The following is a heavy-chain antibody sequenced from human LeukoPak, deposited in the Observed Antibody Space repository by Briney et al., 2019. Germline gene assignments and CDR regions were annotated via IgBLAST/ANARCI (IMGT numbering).Heavy chain of an antibody. CDR3: ARTLAGPPRWDNFDI. Sequence: GGSLRLSCAGSGFTFSDYCMDWFRQAPGKGLEWVGRSRDKAHSYTTESAASVKGRFTFSRDDSETSVYLHMSSLRTEDTAVYFCARTLAGPPRWDNFDIWGQGTMVTVSS. J-gene: IGHJ3*02. D-gene: IGHD4-23*01. CDR2: SRDKAHSYTT. V-gene: IGHV3-72*01. CDR1: GFTFSDYC.